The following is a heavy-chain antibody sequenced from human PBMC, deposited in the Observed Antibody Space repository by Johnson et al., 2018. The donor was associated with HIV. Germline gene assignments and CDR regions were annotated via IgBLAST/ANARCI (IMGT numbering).Heavy chain of an antibody. D-gene: IGHD6-19*01. CDR3: ASGLAVAGTLLDAFDI. Sequence: QVQLVESGGGVVRPGGSLRLSCAASGFTFSNHALHWVRQAPGKGLEWVASISYDGSYKYYADSVKGRFTISRDDSKNTLYQQMNSLRAEDTAVYYCASGLAVAGTLLDAFDIWGQGTMVTVSS. CDR2: ISYDGSYK. V-gene: IGHV3-30*04. J-gene: IGHJ3*02. CDR1: GFTFSNHA.